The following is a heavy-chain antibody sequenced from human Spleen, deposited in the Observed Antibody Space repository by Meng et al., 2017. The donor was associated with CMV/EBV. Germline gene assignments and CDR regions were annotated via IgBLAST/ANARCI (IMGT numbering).Heavy chain of an antibody. Sequence: QRRRQESGPGLVKPSGTRSLTCAVSGGSISISTWWSWVRQPPGKGLEWIGEIYHSGGTNYNPSLRGRVTISLDKSKNQFSPTLRSVTAADTAVYYCARDPYATGWAGWGQGTLVTVSS. D-gene: IGHD6-19*01. J-gene: IGHJ4*02. V-gene: IGHV4-4*02. CDR2: IYHSGGT. CDR1: GGSISISTW. CDR3: ARDPYATGWAG.